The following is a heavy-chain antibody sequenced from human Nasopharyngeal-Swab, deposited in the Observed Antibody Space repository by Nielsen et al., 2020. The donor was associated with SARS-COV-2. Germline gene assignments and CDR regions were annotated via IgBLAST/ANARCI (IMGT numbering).Heavy chain of an antibody. D-gene: IGHD4-17*01. CDR3: AATVTTGSYDFDY. J-gene: IGHJ4*02. V-gene: IGHV1-69*02. CDR2: IIPILGIA. Sequence: WVRQAPGQGLEWMGRIIPILGIANYAQKFQGRVTITADKSTSTAYMELSSLRSEDTAVYYCAATVTTGSYDFDYWGQETLVTVSS.